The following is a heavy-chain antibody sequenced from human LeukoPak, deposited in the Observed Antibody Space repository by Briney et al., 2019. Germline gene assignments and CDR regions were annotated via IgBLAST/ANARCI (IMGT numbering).Heavy chain of an antibody. CDR3: ARDGSSYFDY. CDR1: GFTFSNYG. V-gene: IGHV3-21*01. J-gene: IGHJ4*02. Sequence: GGSLRLSCATSGFTFSNYGIHWVRQVPGKGLEWVSSISTSGNYIYYADSVKGRFTISRDNAKNSLYLQMDSLRAEDTAVYYCARDGSSYFDYWGQGTLVAVSP. D-gene: IGHD3-10*01. CDR2: ISTSGNYI.